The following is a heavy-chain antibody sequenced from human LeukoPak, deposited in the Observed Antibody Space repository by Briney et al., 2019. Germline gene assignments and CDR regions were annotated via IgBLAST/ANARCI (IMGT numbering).Heavy chain of an antibody. J-gene: IGHJ5*02. D-gene: IGHD1-26*01. Sequence: GGSLRLSCSASGFTFSSYGMHWVRQAPGKGLEWISLISGDGDNTDYADSVKGRFTISRDNSKNSLYLQMSSLRAEDTALYYCAKGVRSGTYFNCFDPWGQGTLVTVSS. CDR3: AKGVRSGTYFNCFDP. CDR2: ISGDGDNT. V-gene: IGHV3-43*02. CDR1: GFTFSSYG.